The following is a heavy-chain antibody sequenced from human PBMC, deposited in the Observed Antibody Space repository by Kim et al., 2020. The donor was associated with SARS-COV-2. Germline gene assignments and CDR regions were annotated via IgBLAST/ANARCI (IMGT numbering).Heavy chain of an antibody. CDR2: ISSGGNDK. Sequence: GGSLRLSCAASGFTFSSCAMHWVRQAPGKGLEWVAIISSGGNDKDYADSVKGRFTISRDNSKNTLYLQMNSLRTEDTAVYYCAKDLWSSMAMAAPYGMDVRGQGTTVTVSS. J-gene: IGHJ6*02. D-gene: IGHD2-8*02. CDR3: AKDLWSSMAMAAPYGMDV. V-gene: IGHV3-30*18. CDR1: GFTFSSCA.